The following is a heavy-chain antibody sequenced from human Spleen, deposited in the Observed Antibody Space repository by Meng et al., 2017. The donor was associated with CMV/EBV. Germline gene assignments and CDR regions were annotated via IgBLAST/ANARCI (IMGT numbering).Heavy chain of an antibody. CDR2: ISGPGGST. D-gene: IGHD3-3*01. J-gene: IGHJ4*02. Sequence: GESLKISCAASGFTFSDYYMSWVRQAPGKGLEWVSGISGPGGSTYYADSVTGRFTLSRDNSKSTLYLQMSSLTAEDTAVYYCAKVKRDWFRLPQYYFDYWGQGTLVTVSS. CDR1: GFTFSDYY. CDR3: AKVKRDWFRLPQYYFDY. V-gene: IGHV3-23*01.